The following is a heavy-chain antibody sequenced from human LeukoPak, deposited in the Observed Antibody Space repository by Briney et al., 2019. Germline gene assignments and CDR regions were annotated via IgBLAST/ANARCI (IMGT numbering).Heavy chain of an antibody. CDR2: ISGSGSII. CDR1: GFTFSDYY. V-gene: IGHV3-11*01. CDR3: ASGIVVPAAIGFDY. D-gene: IGHD2-2*01. J-gene: IGHJ4*02. Sequence: GGSLRLSCAASGFTFSDYYMSWIRQAPGKGLEWVSYISGSGSIIYYADSVKGRFTISRDNAKNSLYLQMDSLRAEDTAVYYCASGIVVPAAIGFDYWGQGTLVTVSS.